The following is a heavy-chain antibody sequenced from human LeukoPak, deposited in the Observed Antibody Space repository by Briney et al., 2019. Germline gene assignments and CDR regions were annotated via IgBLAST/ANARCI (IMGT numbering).Heavy chain of an antibody. V-gene: IGHV3-33*01. J-gene: IGHJ5*02. CDR2: IWYDGSNK. CDR1: GFTFSSYG. Sequence: GGSLRLSCAASGFTFSSYGMHWVRQAPGKGLEWVAVIWYDGSNKYYAGSVKGRFTISRDNSKNTLYLQMNSLRADDTAVYYCARDPAGVVPDKWFDPWGQGTLVTVSS. D-gene: IGHD2-2*01. CDR3: ARDPAGVVPDKWFDP.